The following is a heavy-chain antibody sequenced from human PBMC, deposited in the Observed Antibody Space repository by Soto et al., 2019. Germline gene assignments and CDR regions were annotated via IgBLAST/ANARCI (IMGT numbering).Heavy chain of an antibody. Sequence: KVSCKGSGYSFTSYWISWVRQMPGKGLEWMGRIDPSDSYTNYSPSFQGHVTISADKSISTAYLQWSSLKASDTAMYYCARHEIPYYYDSSAHWFDPWGQGTLVTVSS. D-gene: IGHD3-22*01. CDR2: IDPSDSYT. CDR1: GYSFTSYW. J-gene: IGHJ5*02. CDR3: ARHEIPYYYDSSAHWFDP. V-gene: IGHV5-10-1*01.